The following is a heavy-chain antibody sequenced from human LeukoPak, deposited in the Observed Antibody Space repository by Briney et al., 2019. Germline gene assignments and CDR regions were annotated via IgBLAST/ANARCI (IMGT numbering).Heavy chain of an antibody. D-gene: IGHD3-10*02. CDR3: AELGITMIGGV. Sequence: PGGSLRLSCAASGFTFSSYWMYWVRQDPGKGLVWVSRINSDGSSTSYADSVKGRFTISRDNAKNSLYLQMNSLRAEDTAVYYCAELGITMIGGVWGKGTTVTISS. J-gene: IGHJ6*04. CDR1: GFTFSSYW. CDR2: INSDGSST. V-gene: IGHV3-74*01.